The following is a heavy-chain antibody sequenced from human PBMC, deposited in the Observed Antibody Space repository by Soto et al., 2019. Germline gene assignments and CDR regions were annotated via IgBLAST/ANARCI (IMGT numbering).Heavy chain of an antibody. CDR3: TTLERNLDYDFWSAPMDV. CDR2: IRSKANSYAT. CDR1: GFTFSGSA. J-gene: IGHJ6*02. D-gene: IGHD3-3*01. V-gene: IGHV3-73*01. Sequence: GWSLRLSCAASGFTFSGSAMHWDRQASGKGLEWVGRIRSKANSYATAYAASVKGRFTISRDDSKNTAYLQMNSLKTEDTAVYYCTTLERNLDYDFWSAPMDVWGQETTVTVSS.